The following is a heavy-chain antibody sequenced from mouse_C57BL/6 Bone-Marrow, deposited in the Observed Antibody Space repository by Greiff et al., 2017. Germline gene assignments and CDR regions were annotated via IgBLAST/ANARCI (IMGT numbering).Heavy chain of an antibody. CDR2: IYPTSGRT. CDR3: ARSGPLGRSFDY. CDR1: GYTFTSYW. Sequence: QVQLQQPGAELVKPGASVKMSCKASGYTFTSYWITWVKQRPGQGLEGIGDIYPTSGRTNYNEKFKSKAILTVDTSSNTAYMQLSSLTSEDSAVFDCARSGPLGRSFDYWGQGTTLTVSS. D-gene: IGHD4-1*01. V-gene: IGHV1-55*01. J-gene: IGHJ2*01.